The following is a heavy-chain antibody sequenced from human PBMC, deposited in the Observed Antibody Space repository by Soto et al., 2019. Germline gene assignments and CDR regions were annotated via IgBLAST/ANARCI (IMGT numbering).Heavy chain of an antibody. CDR2: IVVGSGNT. J-gene: IGHJ6*02. Sequence: SVKVSCKASGFTFTSSAVQWVRQAREQRLEWIGWIVVGSGNTNYAQKFQERVTITRDMSTSTAYMELSSLRSEDTAVYYCAADFYYDILTGYTQYYYYGMDVWGQGTTVTVSS. D-gene: IGHD3-9*01. CDR3: AADFYYDILTGYTQYYYYGMDV. CDR1: GFTFTSSA. V-gene: IGHV1-58*01.